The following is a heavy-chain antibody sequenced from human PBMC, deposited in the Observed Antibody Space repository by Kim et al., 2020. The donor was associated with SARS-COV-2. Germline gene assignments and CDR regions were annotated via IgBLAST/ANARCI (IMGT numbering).Heavy chain of an antibody. D-gene: IGHD2-15*01. CDR1: GDSVSSNSAA. CDR3: ARGDCPGGICFRDY. CDR2: TYYRSKWST. J-gene: IGHJ4*02. Sequence: SETLSLTCAISGDSVSSNSAAWNWIRHSPSRGLEWLGRTYYRSKWSTDYAISVKSRIIIYPDTSKNQVSLQLSSVTPEDTAVYYCARGDCPGGICFRDYWGQGTLVIVSS. V-gene: IGHV6-1*01.